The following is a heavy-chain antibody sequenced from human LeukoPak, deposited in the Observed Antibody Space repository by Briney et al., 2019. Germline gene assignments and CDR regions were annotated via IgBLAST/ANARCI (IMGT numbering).Heavy chain of an antibody. J-gene: IGHJ4*02. CDR2: IQFDGSEE. Sequence: PGGSLRLSCAASGFIFSTYGMHWVRQAPGKGLEWVAFIQFDGSEEFYADSVKGRFTISRDNSKNTLYLQMNSQRAEDTSVYYCAEDQKLQPFHYWGQGTLVTVSS. CDR1: GFIFSTYG. V-gene: IGHV3-30*02. CDR3: AEDQKLQPFHY. D-gene: IGHD2-15*01.